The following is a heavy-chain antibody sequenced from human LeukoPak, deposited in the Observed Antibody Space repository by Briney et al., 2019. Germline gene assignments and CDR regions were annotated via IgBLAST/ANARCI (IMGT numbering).Heavy chain of an antibody. Sequence: PGRSLRLSCAASGFTFSSYGMHWVRQAPGKGLEWVAVISSDGSIDYYADSVRGRFTVSRDNSKNTLYLQVNSLRAEDTAVYYFAELGITMIGGVWGKGTTVTISS. V-gene: IGHV3-30*18. CDR1: GFTFSSYG. CDR2: ISSDGSID. J-gene: IGHJ6*04. D-gene: IGHD3-10*02. CDR3: AELGITMIGGV.